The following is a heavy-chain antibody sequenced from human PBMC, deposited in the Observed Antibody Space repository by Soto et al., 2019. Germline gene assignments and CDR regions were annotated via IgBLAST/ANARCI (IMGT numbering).Heavy chain of an antibody. Sequence: GGSLRLSCAASGVTFSNAWMNSVRQAPGKGLEWVGRIKSKTDGGPTDYAAPVKGRFTISRDDSKNTLYLQKNRLKTEDTAVYYCTTPHSSSLGTFFRNDTTTNGFDTWGQHTAVPISS. CDR1: GVTFSNAW. CDR2: IKSKTDGGPT. D-gene: IGHD6-13*01. CDR3: TTPHSSSLGTFFRNDTTTNGFDT. J-gene: IGHJ5*02. V-gene: IGHV3-15*07.